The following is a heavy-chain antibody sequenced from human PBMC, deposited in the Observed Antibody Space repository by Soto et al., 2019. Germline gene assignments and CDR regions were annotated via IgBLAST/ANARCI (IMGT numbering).Heavy chain of an antibody. CDR2: IYYSGST. J-gene: IGHJ6*02. CDR3: ARDLCSSTSCYPHGMDV. V-gene: IGHV4-31*03. D-gene: IGHD2-2*01. Sequence: SETLSLTCTASGGSISSGGYYWSWIRQHPGKGLEWIGYIYYSGSTYYNPSLKSRVTISVDTSKNQFSLKLSSVTAADTAVYYCARDLCSSTSCYPHGMDVWGQGTTVTV. CDR1: GGSISSGGYY.